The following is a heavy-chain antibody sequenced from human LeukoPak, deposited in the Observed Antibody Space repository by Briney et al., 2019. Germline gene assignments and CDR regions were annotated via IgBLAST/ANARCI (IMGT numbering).Heavy chain of an antibody. Sequence: ASLKVPCKASGYSFASYGICWVRQAPGRGLEWLGWISAYNGHTNYGQILQGRVTMTRDTSTNTTYLELRSLRSDDTAVYYCARDSLAGGNDFPDYWGQGTLVTVS. CDR1: GYSFASYG. J-gene: IGHJ4*02. V-gene: IGHV1-18*01. D-gene: IGHD4-23*01. CDR2: ISAYNGHT. CDR3: ARDSLAGGNDFPDY.